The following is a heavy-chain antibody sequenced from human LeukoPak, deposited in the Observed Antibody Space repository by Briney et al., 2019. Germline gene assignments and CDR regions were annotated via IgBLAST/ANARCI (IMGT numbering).Heavy chain of an antibody. D-gene: IGHD3-22*01. CDR2: IYYSGST. CDR3: ASRQTTTYYYDSSGYYNWFDP. V-gene: IGHV4-39*01. Sequence: PSETLSLTCIVSGGSISSSRYHWGWIRQPPGKGLEWIGSIYYSGSTYYNPSLKSRVTISVDTSKNQFSLKLNSVTAADTAVYYCASRQTTTYYYDSSGYYNWFDPWGQGTLVTVSS. J-gene: IGHJ5*02. CDR1: GGSISSSRYH.